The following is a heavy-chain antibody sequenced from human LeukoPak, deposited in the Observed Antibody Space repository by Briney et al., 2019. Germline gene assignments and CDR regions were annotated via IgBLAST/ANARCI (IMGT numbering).Heavy chain of an antibody. J-gene: IGHJ5*02. CDR3: AKSGGVRFDP. CDR2: ISGRDGST. V-gene: IGHV3-23*01. CDR1: GFTFDDHA. D-gene: IGHD3-16*01. Sequence: PGRSLRLSCAASGFTFDDHAMHWVRQAPGKGLEWVSAISGRDGSTYYADSVKGRFSISRDNSKNTLYLQMNSLRAEDTAIYYCAKSGGVRFDPWGQGTLVTVSS.